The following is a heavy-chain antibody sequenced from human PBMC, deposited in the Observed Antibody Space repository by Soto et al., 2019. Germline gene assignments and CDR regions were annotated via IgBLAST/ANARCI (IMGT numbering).Heavy chain of an antibody. CDR3: AKTRGAMIYAISVYGMDV. Sequence: EVQLLESGGGFIHPGGSLRLSCAASGFSFSSFAMNWVRQAPGKGLEWVSIISGSADSTFYADSVKGRFTTSRDNSKSTLYLQINSLRAEDTAVYYCAKTRGAMIYAISVYGMDVWGQVTTVTVSS. CDR2: ISGSADST. J-gene: IGHJ6*02. CDR1: GFSFSSFA. V-gene: IGHV3-23*01. D-gene: IGHD2-8*01.